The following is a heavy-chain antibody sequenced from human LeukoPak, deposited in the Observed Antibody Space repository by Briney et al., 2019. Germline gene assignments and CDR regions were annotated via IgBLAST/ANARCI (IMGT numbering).Heavy chain of an antibody. CDR1: GFTFSSYW. CDR3: AARNRYSSPSGLIHP. Sequence: PGGSLRLSCAASGFTFSSYWMSWVRQAPGKGLEGVANIKQDGSEKYYVDSVKGRFTISRDNSKNTLYLQMNSLRAEDTAVYYCAARNRYSSPSGLIHPWGQGTLVTVSS. J-gene: IGHJ5*02. CDR2: IKQDGSEK. V-gene: IGHV3-7*03. D-gene: IGHD6-6*01.